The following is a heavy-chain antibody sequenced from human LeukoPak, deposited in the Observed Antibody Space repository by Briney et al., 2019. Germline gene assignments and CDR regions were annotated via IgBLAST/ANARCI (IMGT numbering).Heavy chain of an antibody. J-gene: IGHJ3*02. D-gene: IGHD3-22*01. Sequence: SETLSLTCTVSGGSISSGSYYWSWIRQPAGKGLEWIGRIYTSGSTNYNPSLKSRVTISVDTSKNQFSLKLSSVTAADTAVYYCASRLEYYYDSSGYLKPNAFDIGGQGTMVTVSP. V-gene: IGHV4-61*02. CDR3: ASRLEYYYDSSGYLKPNAFDI. CDR1: GGSISSGSYY. CDR2: IYTSGST.